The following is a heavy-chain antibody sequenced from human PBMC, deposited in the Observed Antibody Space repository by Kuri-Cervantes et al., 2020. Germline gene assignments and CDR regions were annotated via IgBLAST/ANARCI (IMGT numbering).Heavy chain of an antibody. J-gene: IGHJ4*02. CDR1: GGSISSYY. CDR2: IYTSGST. Sequence: SETLSLTCTVSGGSISSYYWSWIRQPAGKGLEWIGRIYTSGSTNYNPSLKSRVTMSVDTSKNQFSLKLSSVTAADTAVYYCARLGITGTAGLFDYWGQGTLVTVSS. D-gene: IGHD1-20*01. V-gene: IGHV4-4*07. CDR3: ARLGITGTAGLFDY.